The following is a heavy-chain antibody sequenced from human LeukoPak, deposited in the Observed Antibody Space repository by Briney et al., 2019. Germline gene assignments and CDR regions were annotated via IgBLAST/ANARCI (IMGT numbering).Heavy chain of an antibody. D-gene: IGHD5-12*01. Sequence: GGSLRLSCAASGFTFSDQHIDWVRQAPGKGLEWVGRISNKANSYTTEYATSVKGRFTISRDDSRNSLYLQMNDLKTEDTAVYHCTRGYSGLHIYALDVWGQGTMVTVSS. V-gene: IGHV3-72*01. J-gene: IGHJ3*01. CDR3: TRGYSGLHIYALDV. CDR2: ISNKANSYTT. CDR1: GFTFSDQH.